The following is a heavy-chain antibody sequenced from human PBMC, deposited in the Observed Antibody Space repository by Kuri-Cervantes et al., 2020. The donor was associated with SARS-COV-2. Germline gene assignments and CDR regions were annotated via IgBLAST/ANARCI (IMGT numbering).Heavy chain of an antibody. V-gene: IGHV1-2*02. CDR3: ARACFDWLSGVPQCYFDY. J-gene: IGHJ4*02. CDR1: GYIFTVYY. D-gene: IGHD3-9*01. CDR2: INPNSGGT. Sequence: ASVKVSCKASGYIFTVYYVHWVRQAPGQGLEWMGWINPNSGGTNYAQTFQGRVTMTRDTSISAAYMELTRLRSDDTAVYYCARACFDWLSGVPQCYFDYWGQGTLVTVSS.